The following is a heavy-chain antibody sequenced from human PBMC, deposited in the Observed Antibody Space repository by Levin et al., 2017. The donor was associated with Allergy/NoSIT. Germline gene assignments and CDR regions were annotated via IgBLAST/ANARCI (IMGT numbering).Heavy chain of an antibody. V-gene: IGHV4-59*01. CDR2: IYYSGST. Sequence: SETLSLTCTVSGGSISSYYWSWIRQPPGKGLEWIGYIYYSGSTNYNPSLKSRVTISVDTSKNQFSLKLSSVTAADTAVYYCAREVGSSSNPWNLIDYWGQGTLVTVSS. D-gene: IGHD6-13*01. CDR3: AREVGSSSNPWNLIDY. J-gene: IGHJ4*02. CDR1: GGSISSYY.